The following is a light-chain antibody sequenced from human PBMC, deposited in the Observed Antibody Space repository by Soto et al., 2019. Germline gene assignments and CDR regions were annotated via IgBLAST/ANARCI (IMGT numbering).Light chain of an antibody. CDR2: GAS. CDR3: QQYDKWPPIT. V-gene: IGKV3-15*01. Sequence: DIAMTQSPATLSVSPGDSATHSCQASPSISSTLAWYQQQPPQAPRLLLYGASTRATGVPARFSGSGAGTAFSLTISSMQSDDFAVYYCQQYDKWPPITFGQGTRLEI. CDR1: PSISST. J-gene: IGKJ5*01.